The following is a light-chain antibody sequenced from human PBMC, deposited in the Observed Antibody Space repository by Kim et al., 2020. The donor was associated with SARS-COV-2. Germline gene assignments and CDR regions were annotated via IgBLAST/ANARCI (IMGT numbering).Light chain of an antibody. V-gene: IGKV3-15*01. J-gene: IGKJ4*01. CDR1: QSVSST. CDR2: GAS. Sequence: SPGERATLSCRASQSVSSTLAWYHQKPGQAPRLLIYGASTRATGIPARFSGSGSGTEFTLTISSLQSEDFAVYYCQQYNNWPPLTFGGGTKVDIK. CDR3: QQYNNWPPLT.